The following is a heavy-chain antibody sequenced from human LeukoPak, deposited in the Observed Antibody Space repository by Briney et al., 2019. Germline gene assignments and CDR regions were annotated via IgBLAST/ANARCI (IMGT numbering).Heavy chain of an antibody. J-gene: IGHJ4*02. D-gene: IGHD1-26*01. Sequence: SQTLSLTCAISGDSVSTNSAAWNWIRQTPSRGLEWLRRTNYRSKWYNDYAVSVKSRITINPDTSKNQFSLQLNSVTPEDTAVYYCARSPAYSGSYFIHFDYWGQGILVTVSS. CDR3: ARSPAYSGSYFIHFDY. CDR2: TNYRSKWYN. V-gene: IGHV6-1*01. CDR1: GDSVSTNSAA.